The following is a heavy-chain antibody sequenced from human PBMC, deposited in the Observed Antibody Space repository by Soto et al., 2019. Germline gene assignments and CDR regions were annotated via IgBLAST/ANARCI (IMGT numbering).Heavy chain of an antibody. V-gene: IGHV3-66*01. CDR1: GITVSSFY. D-gene: IGHD3-3*01. Sequence: EVQLVESGGGLVQPGGSLRLSCAASGITVSSFYMTWVRQAPGKGLQWVAVISSGGSTYYADSVKGRFTISRDNSKNTLYLEMNSLRAEDTAVYYCARDTFGGAYDFLQGGQGTLVTVSS. J-gene: IGHJ4*02. CDR3: ARDTFGGAYDFLQ. CDR2: ISSGGST.